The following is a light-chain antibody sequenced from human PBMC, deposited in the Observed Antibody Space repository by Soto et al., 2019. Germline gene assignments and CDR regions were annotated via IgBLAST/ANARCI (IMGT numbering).Light chain of an antibody. CDR2: GAS. Sequence: EIVMTQSPATLSVSPGERATLSCRASQSVSSKLAWYQQKPGQAPRLLIYGASTRATGIPARFSGSGSGTEFTHTISSLQSEDFAVYYCQQYNNWPPLTFGGGTKVEI. V-gene: IGKV3-15*01. CDR3: QQYNNWPPLT. J-gene: IGKJ4*01. CDR1: QSVSSK.